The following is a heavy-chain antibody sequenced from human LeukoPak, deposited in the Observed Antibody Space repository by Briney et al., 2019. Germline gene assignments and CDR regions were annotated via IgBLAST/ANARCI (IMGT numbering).Heavy chain of an antibody. CDR2: ISSSGSTI. V-gene: IGHV3-11*01. CDR3: ARDRRGKAYSYGAKYYFDY. Sequence: GGSLRLSCAASGFTFSDYYMSWIRQAPGKGLEWVSYISSSGSTIYYADSVKGRFTISRDNAKNSLYLQMNSLRAEDTAVYYCARDRRGKAYSYGAKYYFDYWGQGTLVTVSS. CDR1: GFTFSDYY. J-gene: IGHJ4*02. D-gene: IGHD5-18*01.